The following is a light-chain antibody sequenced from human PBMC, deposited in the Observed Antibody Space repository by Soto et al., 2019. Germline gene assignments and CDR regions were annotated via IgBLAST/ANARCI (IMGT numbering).Light chain of an antibody. CDR2: DVR. CDR1: SSDVGGYNS. CDR3: CSYAGSYTFAV. Sequence: QSALTQPRSVSGSPGQSVTISCTGTSSDVGGYNSVSWYQQHPGKAPKLMIYDVRKRPSGVPDRFSGSKSDNTASLTISGLQAEDEADYYCCSYAGSYTFAVFGGGTKLTVL. V-gene: IGLV2-11*01. J-gene: IGLJ2*01.